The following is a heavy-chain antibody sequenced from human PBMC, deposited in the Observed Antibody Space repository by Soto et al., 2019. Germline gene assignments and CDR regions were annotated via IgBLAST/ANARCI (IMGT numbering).Heavy chain of an antibody. CDR1: GYTFTSYY. Sequence: QVQLVQSGAEVKKPGASVKVSCKASGYTFTSYYISWVRQAPGQGLEWMGWISAYNGNTNYAQKLQGRVTMTTDTPTTTAYMELRSLRSADTAGYYGARALPPSDYWGQGTLVTVSS. CDR3: ARALPPSDY. CDR2: ISAYNGNT. V-gene: IGHV1-18*01. J-gene: IGHJ4*02.